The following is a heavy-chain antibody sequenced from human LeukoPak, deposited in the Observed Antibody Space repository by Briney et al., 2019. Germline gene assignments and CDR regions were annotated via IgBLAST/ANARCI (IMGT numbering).Heavy chain of an antibody. CDR3: ARGPSYDSGQPGY. Sequence: GGSLRLSCAASGLTFSSYWMHWVRQAPGKGLEWVSLISSSGNTKYYPDSVKGRFTISRDNAKNSLYLQMNSLRGEDTAVYYCARGPSYDSGQPGYWGQGTLVTVSS. CDR1: GLTFSSYW. CDR2: ISSSGNTK. V-gene: IGHV3-48*04. D-gene: IGHD3-10*01. J-gene: IGHJ4*02.